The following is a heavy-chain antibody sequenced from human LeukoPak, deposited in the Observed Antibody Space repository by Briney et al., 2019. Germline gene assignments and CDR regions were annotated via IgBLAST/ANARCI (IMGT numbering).Heavy chain of an antibody. CDR1: GFKLFSEYS. J-gene: IGHJ4*02. D-gene: IGHD2/OR15-2a*01. CDR3: ARDRSSGVLFRY. V-gene: IGHV3-21*01. CDR2: ISSTSSYI. Sequence: GGSLRLSCAASGFKLFSEYSMNWVRQAPGKGLEWVSSISSTSSYIFYADSVKGRFTISRDSAKNSLYLQMNSLRAEDTAVYYCARDRSSGVLFRYWGQGTLVTVSS.